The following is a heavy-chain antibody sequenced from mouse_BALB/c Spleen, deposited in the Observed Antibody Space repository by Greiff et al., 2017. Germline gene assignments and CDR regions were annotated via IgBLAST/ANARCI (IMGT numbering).Heavy chain of an antibody. CDR3: ARMVRRGDYFDY. V-gene: IGHV1-7*01. J-gene: IGHJ2*01. CDR1: GYTFTSYW. CDR2: INPSTGYT. D-gene: IGHD2-14*01. Sequence: QVQLKQSGAELAKPGASVKMSCKASGYTFTSYWMHWVKQRPGQGLEWIGYINPSTGYTEYNQKFKDKATLTADKSSSTAYMQLSSLTSEDSAVYYCARMVRRGDYFDYWGQGTTLTVSS.